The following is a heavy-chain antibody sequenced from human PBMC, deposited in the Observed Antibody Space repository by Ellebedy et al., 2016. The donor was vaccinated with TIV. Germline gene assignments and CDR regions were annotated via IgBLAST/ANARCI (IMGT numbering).Heavy chain of an antibody. CDR3: ARAVDSGRDMDV. V-gene: IGHV3-33*01. CDR2: IWYDGSNK. J-gene: IGHJ6*02. D-gene: IGHD1-26*01. Sequence: GGSLRLXCAASGFSFRDYGMHWVRQAPGTGLEWVAIIWYDGSNKDYVDHVKGRFTISRDNSKNTLYLQMNSLRAEDTAVYYCARAVDSGRDMDVWGQGTTVTVSS. CDR1: GFSFRDYG.